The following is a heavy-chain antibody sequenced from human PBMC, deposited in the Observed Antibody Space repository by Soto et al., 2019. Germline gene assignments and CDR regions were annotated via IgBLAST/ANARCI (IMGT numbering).Heavy chain of an antibody. D-gene: IGHD6-6*01. J-gene: IGHJ4*02. Sequence: HVQLVQAGAEVKKPGASVKGSCKASGYTFTSYYMHWVRQAPGQGLEWMGIINPSGGSTSYAQKFQGRVTMPRDTSTSTVYMELSRLRSEDTAVYYGAIEYSSSSSFGCWGQGTLVTVSS. CDR3: AIEYSSSSSFGC. V-gene: IGHV1-46*03. CDR2: INPSGGST. CDR1: GYTFTSYY.